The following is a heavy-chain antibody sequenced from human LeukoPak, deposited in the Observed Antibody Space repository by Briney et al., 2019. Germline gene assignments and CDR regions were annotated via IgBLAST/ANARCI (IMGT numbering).Heavy chain of an antibody. CDR3: ARGGWYGDYELGDAFDI. V-gene: IGHV7-4-1*02. Sequence: ASVKVSCKASGYTFTSYAMNWVRQAPGQGLEWMGWINTNTGNPTYAQGFTGRFVFSLDTSVSTAYLQISSLKAEDTAVYYCARGGWYGDYELGDAFDIWGQGTMVTVSS. J-gene: IGHJ3*02. D-gene: IGHD4-17*01. CDR2: INTNTGNP. CDR1: GYTFTSYA.